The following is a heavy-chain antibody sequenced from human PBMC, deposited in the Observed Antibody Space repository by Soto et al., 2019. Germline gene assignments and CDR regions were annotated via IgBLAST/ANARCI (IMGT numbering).Heavy chain of an antibody. CDR3: ARVRSYDILTGYYLYFDY. CDR2: IKQDGSEK. V-gene: IGHV3-7*01. J-gene: IGHJ4*02. Sequence: GGSLRLSCAASGFTFSSYWMSWVRQAPGKGLEWVANIKQDGSEKYYVESVKGRFTISRDNAKNSLYLQMNSLRAEDTAVYYFARVRSYDILTGYYLYFDYWGQGTLVTVSS. D-gene: IGHD3-9*01. CDR1: GFTFSSYW.